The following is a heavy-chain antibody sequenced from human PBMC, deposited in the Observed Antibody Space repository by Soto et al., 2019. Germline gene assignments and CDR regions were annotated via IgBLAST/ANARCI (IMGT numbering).Heavy chain of an antibody. J-gene: IGHJ4*02. CDR3: ARERGYSGYDWVY. V-gene: IGHV1-69*02. CDR2: IIPILGIA. D-gene: IGHD5-12*01. CDR1: GGTFSSYT. Sequence: ASVKVSCKAAGGTFSSYTISWVRQAPGQGLEWMGRIIPILGIANYAQKFQGRVTITADKSTSTAYMELSSLRSEDTAVYYCARERGYSGYDWVYWGQGTLVTVSS.